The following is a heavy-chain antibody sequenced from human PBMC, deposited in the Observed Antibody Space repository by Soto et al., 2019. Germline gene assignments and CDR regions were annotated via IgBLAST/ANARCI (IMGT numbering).Heavy chain of an antibody. CDR3: ARGVTMVRGVIIRDY. Sequence: QVQLVQSGAEVKKPGSSVKVSCKASGGTFSSYTISWVRQAPGQGLEWMGRIIPILGIANYAQKFQGRVTITADKSTSTAYMELSSLRSEDTAVYYCARGVTMVRGVIIRDYWGQGTLVTVSS. CDR1: GGTFSSYT. CDR2: IIPILGIA. J-gene: IGHJ4*02. V-gene: IGHV1-69*02. D-gene: IGHD3-10*01.